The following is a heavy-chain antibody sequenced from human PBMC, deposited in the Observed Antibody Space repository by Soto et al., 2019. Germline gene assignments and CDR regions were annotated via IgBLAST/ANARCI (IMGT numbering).Heavy chain of an antibody. CDR1: GGTFSSYA. J-gene: IGHJ5*02. D-gene: IGHD4-4*01. CDR2: IIPIFGTA. Sequence: SVKVSCKASGGTFSSYAISWVRQAPGQGLEWMGGIIPIFGTANYAQKFQGRVTITADESTSTAYMELSSLRSEDTAVYYCARMLDGWTTVKPWFVPWGPGTLVTVS. V-gene: IGHV1-69*13. CDR3: ARMLDGWTTVKPWFVP.